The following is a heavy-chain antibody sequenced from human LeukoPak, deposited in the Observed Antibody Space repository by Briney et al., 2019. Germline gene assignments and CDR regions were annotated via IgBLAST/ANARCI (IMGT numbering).Heavy chain of an antibody. Sequence: QPGRSLRLSCAASGSTFSSYGMHWVRQAPGKGLEWVAVISYDGSNKYYADSVKGRFTISRDNSKNTLYLQMNSLRAEDTAVYYCAKEGVAAAGKGDFDYWGQGTLVTVSS. J-gene: IGHJ4*02. V-gene: IGHV3-30*18. CDR1: GSTFSSYG. D-gene: IGHD6-13*01. CDR2: ISYDGSNK. CDR3: AKEGVAAAGKGDFDY.